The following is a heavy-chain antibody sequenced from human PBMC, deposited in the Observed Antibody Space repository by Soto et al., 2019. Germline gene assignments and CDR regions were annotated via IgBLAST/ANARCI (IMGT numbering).Heavy chain of an antibody. J-gene: IGHJ6*02. V-gene: IGHV3-30*03. Sequence: GGSLRLSCAASGFTFSSYGMHWVRQAPGKGLEWVAVISYDGSNKYYADSVKGRFTISRDNSKNTLYLQMNSLRAEDTAVYYCAGAGGAELRFLEWSPYGMDVWGQG. CDR2: ISYDGSNK. CDR3: AGAGGAELRFLEWSPYGMDV. CDR1: GFTFSSYG. D-gene: IGHD3-3*01.